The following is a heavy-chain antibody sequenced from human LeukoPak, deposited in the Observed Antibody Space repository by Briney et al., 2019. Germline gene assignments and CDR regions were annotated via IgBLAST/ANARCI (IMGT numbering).Heavy chain of an antibody. Sequence: PGGSLRLSCAASGFTFSSYSMNWVRQAPGKGLEWVSSISSSSSYIDYADSVKGRFTISRDNAKNSLYLQMNSLRAEDTAVYYCARDEEWSYSYWGQGTLVTVSS. CDR2: ISSSSSYI. V-gene: IGHV3-21*01. CDR1: GFTFSSYS. D-gene: IGHD1-26*01. J-gene: IGHJ4*02. CDR3: ARDEEWSYSY.